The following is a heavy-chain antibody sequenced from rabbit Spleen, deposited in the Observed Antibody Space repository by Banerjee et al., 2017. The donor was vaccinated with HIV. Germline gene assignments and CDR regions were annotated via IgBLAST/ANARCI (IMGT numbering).Heavy chain of an antibody. D-gene: IGHD8-1*01. CDR3: ARDTGSSFSSYGMDL. Sequence: EESGGDLVQPEGSLTLTCTASGFSFSSSYWICWVRQAPGKGLEWISCIAGSSGGTYSATWAKGRFTISKTSSTTVTLQMTSLTVADTATYFCARDTGSSFSSYGMDLWGPGTLVTVS. CDR2: IAGSSGGT. J-gene: IGHJ6*01. CDR1: GFSFSSSYW. V-gene: IGHV1S45*01.